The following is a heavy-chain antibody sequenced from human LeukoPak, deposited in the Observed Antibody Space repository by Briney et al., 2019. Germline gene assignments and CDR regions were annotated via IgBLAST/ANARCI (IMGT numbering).Heavy chain of an antibody. J-gene: IGHJ4*02. V-gene: IGHV3-15*01. D-gene: IGHD2-15*01. CDR2: IKANPADGTT. Sequence: GGSLRLSCAASGVTFIYAWMSWVRQAPGKRLEWVGRIKANPADGTTAYGAPVKGRFTISRDDPQSMLYLQMDSLRTEDTAVYFCAWIDCSGGTCYFASWGRGTLVTVSS. CDR3: AWIDCSGGTCYFAS. CDR1: GVTFIYAW.